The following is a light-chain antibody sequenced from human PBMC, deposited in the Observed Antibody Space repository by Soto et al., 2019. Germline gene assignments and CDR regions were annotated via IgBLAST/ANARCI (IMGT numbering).Light chain of an antibody. CDR2: KAS. V-gene: IGKV1-5*03. J-gene: IGKJ2*01. CDR3: QQYNSYSRT. Sequence: DIHMTQSPSTLSASVGDRVTITCRASQSISSWLAWYQQKPGKAPKVLIYKASGLQSGVPSRFRGSGSGTDFTLTISSPQPDDFATYYCQQYNSYSRTFGQGTKLEIK. CDR1: QSISSW.